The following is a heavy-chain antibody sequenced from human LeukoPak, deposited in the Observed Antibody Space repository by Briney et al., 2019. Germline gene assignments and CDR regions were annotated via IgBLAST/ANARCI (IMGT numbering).Heavy chain of an antibody. D-gene: IGHD4-11*01. V-gene: IGHV3-9*01. Sequence: GRSLRLSCAASGFTFDDFAMHWVRQAPGKGLEWVSGVSWNSDNIDYADSVKGRFTISRDNAKNSLYLQMNSLRAEDTAVYYCARDSMTTLGYWGQGTLVTVSS. J-gene: IGHJ4*02. CDR3: ARDSMTTLGY. CDR2: VSWNSDNI. CDR1: GFTFDDFA.